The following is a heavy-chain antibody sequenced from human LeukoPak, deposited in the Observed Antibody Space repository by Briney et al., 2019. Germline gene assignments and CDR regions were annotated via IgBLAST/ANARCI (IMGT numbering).Heavy chain of an antibody. J-gene: IGHJ4*02. CDR3: ARVGCSSSWFAFSLVDY. Sequence: ASVKVSCKASGYTFTSYDINWVRQATGQGLEWMGWMSPNSGNTGYAQKFQGRVTMTRNTSISTAYMELSSLRSEDTAVYYCARVGCSSSWFAFSLVDYWGQGTLVTVSS. CDR1: GYTFTSYD. CDR2: MSPNSGNT. V-gene: IGHV1-8*01. D-gene: IGHD6-13*01.